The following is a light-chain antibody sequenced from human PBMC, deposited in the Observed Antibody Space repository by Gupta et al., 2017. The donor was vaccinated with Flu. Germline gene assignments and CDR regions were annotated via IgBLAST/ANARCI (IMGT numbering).Light chain of an antibody. J-gene: IGLJ2*01. CDR1: SSDVGGHNY. V-gene: IGLV2-14*01. CDR2: DVS. Sequence: SSDVGGHNYVSWYQQHPGKAPKLMIYDVSHRPSGVSNRFSGSKSGNTASLTIPGLQAEDEADYYCSSYTSSSTLLVGGGTKLTVL. CDR3: SSYTSSSTLL.